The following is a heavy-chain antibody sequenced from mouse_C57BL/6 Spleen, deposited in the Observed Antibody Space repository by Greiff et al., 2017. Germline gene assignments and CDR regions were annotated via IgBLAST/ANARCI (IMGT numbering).Heavy chain of an antibody. Sequence: EVQRVESGEGLVKPGGSLKLSCAASGFTFSSYAMSWVRQTPEKRLEWVAYISSGGDYIYYADTVKGRFTISRDNARNTLYLQMSSMKSEDTAMYYCTRDIDYYGSSLRFAYWGQGALVTVSA. V-gene: IGHV5-9-1*02. CDR1: GFTFSSYA. D-gene: IGHD1-1*01. CDR2: ISSGGDYI. J-gene: IGHJ3*01. CDR3: TRDIDYYGSSLRFAY.